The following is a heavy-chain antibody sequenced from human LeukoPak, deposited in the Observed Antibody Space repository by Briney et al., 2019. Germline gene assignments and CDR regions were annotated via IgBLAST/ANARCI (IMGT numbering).Heavy chain of an antibody. CDR1: GFTFSTYA. V-gene: IGHV3-23*01. CDR2: ISGSGGST. J-gene: IGHJ6*03. CDR3: ARVGWLRLSYYYYFMDV. D-gene: IGHD5-12*01. Sequence: GGSLRLSCAASGFTFSTYAMSWVRQAPGKGLEWVSAISGSGGSTYYADSVKGRFTISRDNSKNTLYLQMNSLRAEDTAVYYCARVGWLRLSYYYYFMDVWGKGTTVTVSS.